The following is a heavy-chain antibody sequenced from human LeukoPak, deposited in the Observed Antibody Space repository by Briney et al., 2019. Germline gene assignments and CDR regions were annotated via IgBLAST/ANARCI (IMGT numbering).Heavy chain of an antibody. CDR3: ARSVRYCTNGVCYQGMDV. D-gene: IGHD2-8*01. J-gene: IGHJ6*02. Sequence: GGSLRLSCAASGFTFSSYSMNWVRQAPGKGLEWVSSISSSSSYIYYADSVKGRFIISRDNAKNSLYLQMNSLRAEDTAVYYCARSVRYCTNGVCYQGMDVWGQGTTVTVSS. CDR1: GFTFSSYS. V-gene: IGHV3-21*01. CDR2: ISSSSSYI.